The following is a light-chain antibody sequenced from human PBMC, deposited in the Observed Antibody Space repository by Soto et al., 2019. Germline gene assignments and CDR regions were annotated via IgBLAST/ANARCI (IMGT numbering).Light chain of an antibody. Sequence: EIVLTQSPATLSLSPGERATLSCRASQSVSDYLAWYQQKPGQAPRLLIYLASNRATGIPARFSGSGSGTDFTLTISSLEPEDFAVYYCQQRSNWPPITFGQGTRLEIK. CDR2: LAS. CDR3: QQRSNWPPIT. V-gene: IGKV3-11*01. J-gene: IGKJ5*01. CDR1: QSVSDY.